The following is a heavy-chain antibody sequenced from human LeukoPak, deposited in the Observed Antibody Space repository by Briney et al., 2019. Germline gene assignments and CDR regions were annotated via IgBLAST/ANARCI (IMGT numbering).Heavy chain of an antibody. CDR1: GGSISSYY. V-gene: IGHV4-4*07. D-gene: IGHD3-3*01. Sequence: SETLSLTCTVSGGSISSYYWSWIRQSAGKGLEWIGRIYTSGSTNYNPSLKSRVTMSVDTSKNQFSLKLSSVTAADTAVYYCARDFWSGYYAWFDPRGQGTLVTVSS. CDR3: ARDFWSGYYAWFDP. CDR2: IYTSGST. J-gene: IGHJ5*02.